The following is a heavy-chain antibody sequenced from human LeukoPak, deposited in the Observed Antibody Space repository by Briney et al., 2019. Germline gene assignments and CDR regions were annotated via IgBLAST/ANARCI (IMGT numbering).Heavy chain of an antibody. CDR1: GFTFSDYY. V-gene: IGHV3-23*01. CDR2: ISGSGGST. J-gene: IGHJ6*03. Sequence: QPGGSLRLSCAASGFTFSDYYMSWIRQAPGKGLEWVSAISGSGGSTYYADSVKGRFTISRDNSKNTLYLQMNSLRAEDTAVYYCAKDRRRWLQFSYYMDVWGKGTTVTVSS. CDR3: AKDRRRWLQFSYYMDV. D-gene: IGHD5-24*01.